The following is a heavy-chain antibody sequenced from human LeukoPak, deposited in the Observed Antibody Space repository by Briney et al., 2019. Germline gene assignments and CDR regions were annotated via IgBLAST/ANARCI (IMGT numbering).Heavy chain of an antibody. J-gene: IGHJ4*02. CDR1: GGTFSSYA. V-gene: IGHV1-69*01. CDR2: IIPIFGTA. D-gene: IGHD6-13*01. CDR3: ARDGGRSKWGQQLENADY. Sequence: ASVRVSCKASGGTFSSYAISWVRQAHGQGLEWMGGIIPIFGTANYAQKFQGRVTITADESTSTAYMELSSLRSEDTAVYYCARDGGRSKWGQQLENADYWGQGTLVTVSS.